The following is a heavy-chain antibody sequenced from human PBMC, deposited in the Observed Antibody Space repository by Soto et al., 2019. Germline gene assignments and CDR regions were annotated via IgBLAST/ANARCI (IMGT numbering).Heavy chain of an antibody. CDR2: IYYRGST. Sequence: SETLSLTCTVSGGSISSDNFFWSWIRQPPGEGLEWIGYIYYRGSTYYNPSLESRLTLLVDTSKNQFPLKLRSVTAADTAVYYCARVAIACPSSSCYNHYYYSLDVWGQGTTVTVSS. CDR3: ARVAIACPSSSCYNHYYYSLDV. J-gene: IGHJ6*02. CDR1: GGSISSDNFF. V-gene: IGHV4-30-4*01. D-gene: IGHD2-2*02.